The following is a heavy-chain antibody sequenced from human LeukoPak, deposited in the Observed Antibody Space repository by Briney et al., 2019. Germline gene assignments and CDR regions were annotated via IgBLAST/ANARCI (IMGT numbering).Heavy chain of an antibody. D-gene: IGHD3-10*01. CDR3: ARDSVDGSGTYYSDSPDY. J-gene: IGHJ4*02. CDR2: ISGYNGNT. Sequence: ASVKVSCKTSGYTFTTYGITWVRQAPGQGLEWMGWISGYNGNTNCAQNLRGRVTMTTDTSTSTAYMELRSLRSDDTAVYYCARDSVDGSGTYYSDSPDYWGQGTLVTVSS. CDR1: GYTFTTYG. V-gene: IGHV1-18*01.